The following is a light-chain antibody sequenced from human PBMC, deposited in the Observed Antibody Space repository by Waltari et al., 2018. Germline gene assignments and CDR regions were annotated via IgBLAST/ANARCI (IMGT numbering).Light chain of an antibody. V-gene: IGKV2-28*01. CDR2: LGH. CDR3: MQALQSPFT. Sequence: ISCRSSQSLQHSNGYNYLDWYLQKPGQAPHLLIYLGHNRAAGVPDRFSGSGSGTDFTLKISGVEAEDVGVYYCMQALQSPFTFGPGTKVDIK. CDR1: QSLQHSNGYNY. J-gene: IGKJ3*01.